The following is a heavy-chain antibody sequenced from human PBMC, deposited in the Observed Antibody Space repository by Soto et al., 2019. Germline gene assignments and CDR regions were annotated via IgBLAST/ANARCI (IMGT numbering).Heavy chain of an antibody. CDR2: IIPIFGTA. J-gene: IGHJ6*02. CDR1: GGTFSSYA. CDR3: ARGAPYYDILTDENYYYYYGMDV. V-gene: IGHV1-69*13. Sequence: ASVKVSCKASGGTFSSYAISWVRQAPGQGLEWMGGIIPIFGTANYAQKFQGRVTITADESTSTAYMELSSLRSEDTAVYYCARGAPYYDILTDENYYYYYGMDVWGQGTTVTVSS. D-gene: IGHD3-9*01.